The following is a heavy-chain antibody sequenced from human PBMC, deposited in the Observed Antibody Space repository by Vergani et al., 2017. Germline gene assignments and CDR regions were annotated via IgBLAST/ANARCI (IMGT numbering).Heavy chain of an antibody. J-gene: IGHJ4*02. V-gene: IGHV4-31*03. D-gene: IGHD6-19*01. CDR3: ARDREGGWSSGWHXFDY. Sequence: QVQLQESGPGLVKPSETLSLTCTVSGGSISSGGYYWSWIRQHPGKGLEWIGYIYYSGSTYYNPSLKSRVTISVDTSKNQFSLKLSSVTAADTAVYYCARDREGGWSSGWHXFDYWGQGTLVTVSS. CDR1: GGSISSGGYY. CDR2: IYYSGST.